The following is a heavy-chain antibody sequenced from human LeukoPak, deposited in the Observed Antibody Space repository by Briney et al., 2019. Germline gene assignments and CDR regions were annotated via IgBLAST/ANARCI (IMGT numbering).Heavy chain of an antibody. CDR2: IYPGDSDT. V-gene: IGHV5-51*01. CDR3: ARQTTVTYYYYYYYYMDV. J-gene: IGHJ6*03. CDR1: GYSFTSYW. Sequence: GESLKISCKGSGYSFTSYWIGWVRQMPGKGLEWMGIIYPGDSDTRYSPSFQGQVTISADKSISTAYLQWSSLKASDTAMYYCARQTTVTYYYYYYYYMDVWGEGTTVTVSS. D-gene: IGHD4-11*01.